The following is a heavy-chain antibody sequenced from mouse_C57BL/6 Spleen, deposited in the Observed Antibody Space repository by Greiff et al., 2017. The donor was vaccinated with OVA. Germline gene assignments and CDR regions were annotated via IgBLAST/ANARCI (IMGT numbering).Heavy chain of an antibody. CDR1: GFNIKDDY. V-gene: IGHV14-4*01. CDR2: IDPETGDT. J-gene: IGHJ2*01. D-gene: IGHD2-4*01. Sequence: DVHLVESGAELVRPGASVKLSCTASGFNIKDDYMHWVKQRPEQGLEWIGWIDPETGDTEYASKFQGKATITADTSSNTAYLQLRSLTADDTAVYYCTTRYDYYFDDWGQGTTLTVSS. CDR3: TTRYDYYFDD.